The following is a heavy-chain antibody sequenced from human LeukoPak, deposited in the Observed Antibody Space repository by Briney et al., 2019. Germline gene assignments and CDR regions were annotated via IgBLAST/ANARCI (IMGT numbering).Heavy chain of an antibody. Sequence: PSETLSLTCTVSGYSISSGYYWGWIRQPPGKGLEWIGSIYHSGSTYYNPSLKSRVTISVDTSKNQFSLQLSSVTAADMAVYYCARVEMATINYYYYMDVWGKGTTVTVSS. CDR2: IYHSGST. V-gene: IGHV4-38-2*02. CDR3: ARVEMATINYYYYMDV. J-gene: IGHJ6*03. CDR1: GYSISSGYY. D-gene: IGHD5-24*01.